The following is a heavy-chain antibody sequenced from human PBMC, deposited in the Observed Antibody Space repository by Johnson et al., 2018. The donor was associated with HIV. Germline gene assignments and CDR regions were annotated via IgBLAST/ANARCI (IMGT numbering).Heavy chain of an antibody. CDR2: IRYDESNK. D-gene: IGHD6-6*01. CDR1: GFTFSNYG. J-gene: IGHJ3*02. Sequence: QVQLVESGGGVVQPGGSLRLSCAASGFTFSNYGMHWVRQAPGKGLEWVAFIRYDESNKYYADSLKGRFTISRDNSKNTLYLQMNSLRAEDTAVYYCASLSSSGAFDIWGKGTMVTVSS. CDR3: ASLSSSGAFDI. V-gene: IGHV3-30*02.